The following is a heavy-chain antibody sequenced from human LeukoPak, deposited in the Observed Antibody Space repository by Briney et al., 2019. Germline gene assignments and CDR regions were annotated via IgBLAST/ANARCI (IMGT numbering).Heavy chain of an antibody. Sequence: ASVKVSCKASGYTFAGYYVHWVRQAPGQGLEWMGRINPNSGDTNYAQKFQGRVTMTRDTSISTAYMELSRLRSDDTAVYYCARDYRGGDCFPDYWGQGTLVTVSS. J-gene: IGHJ4*02. CDR2: INPNSGDT. D-gene: IGHD2-21*02. CDR1: GYTFAGYY. CDR3: ARDYRGGDCFPDY. V-gene: IGHV1-2*06.